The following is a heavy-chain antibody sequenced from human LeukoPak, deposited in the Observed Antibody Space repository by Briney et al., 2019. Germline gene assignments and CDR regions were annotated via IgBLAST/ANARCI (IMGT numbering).Heavy chain of an antibody. CDR3: ARDKKVATPYYWYSMDV. Sequence: SETLSPTCTVSGGSISSYYWSWIRQHPGKGLEWIGYIYYSGSTNYNPSLKSRVTISVDTSKNQFSLKLSSVTAADTAVYYCARDKKVATPYYWYSMDVWGKGTTVTVCS. D-gene: IGHD5-12*01. CDR2: IYYSGST. J-gene: IGHJ6*03. CDR1: GGSISSYY. V-gene: IGHV4-59*01.